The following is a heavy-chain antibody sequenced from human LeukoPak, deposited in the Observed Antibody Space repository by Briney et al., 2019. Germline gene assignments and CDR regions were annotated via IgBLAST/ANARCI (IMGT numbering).Heavy chain of an antibody. CDR3: AASPVYDSSGYCDY. J-gene: IGHJ4*02. Sequence: GGSLRLSCAASGFTFSDYAMSWVRQAPGKGLEWVSAISGSGGSTYYADSVKGRFTISRDNSKNTLYLQMNSLRAEDTAVYYCAASPVYDSSGYCDYWGQGTLVTVSS. D-gene: IGHD3-22*01. V-gene: IGHV3-23*01. CDR2: ISGSGGST. CDR1: GFTFSDYA.